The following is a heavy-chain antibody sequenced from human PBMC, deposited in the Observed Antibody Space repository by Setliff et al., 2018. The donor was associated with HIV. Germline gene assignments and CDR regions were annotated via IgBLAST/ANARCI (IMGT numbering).Heavy chain of an antibody. CDR3: ARDRRDDYYLTAYFDS. CDR1: GYTFTDYG. J-gene: IGHJ4*02. D-gene: IGHD1-26*01. V-gene: IGHV1-18*01. Sequence: ASVKVSCKASGYTFTDYGISWVRQAPGQGLEWMGWISTYNGKTNYAQKLQGRVTMSTDTSTSTAYMELRSLRSDDTAVYYCARDRRDDYYLTAYFDSLGQGTVVTVSS. CDR2: ISTYNGKT.